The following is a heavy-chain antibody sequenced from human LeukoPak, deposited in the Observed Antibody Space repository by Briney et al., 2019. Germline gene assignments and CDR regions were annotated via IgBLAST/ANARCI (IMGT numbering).Heavy chain of an antibody. CDR1: GFTFSDYY. CDR3: ARDMGYCSGGSCDHYFDY. D-gene: IGHD2-15*01. Sequence: SGGSLRLSCAASGFTFSDYYMSWIRQAPGKGLGWVSYISSSSSTIYYADSVKGRFNISRDNAKNSLYLQMNSLRAEDTAVYYCARDMGYCSGGSCDHYFDYWGQGTPVTVSS. CDR2: ISSSSSTI. J-gene: IGHJ4*02. V-gene: IGHV3-11*04.